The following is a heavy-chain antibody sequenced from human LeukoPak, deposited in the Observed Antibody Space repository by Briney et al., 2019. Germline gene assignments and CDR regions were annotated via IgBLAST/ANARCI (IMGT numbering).Heavy chain of an antibody. V-gene: IGHV4-39*01. CDR2: IYYSGST. D-gene: IGHD6-19*01. Sequence: SETLSLTCTVSGGSISSSTYYWGWIRQPPGKGLEWIGSIYYSGSTYYNPSLKSRVTISVDTSKNQFSLKLSSVTAADTAVYYCASPPSYSSGWYVGYFDYWGQGTLVTVSS. CDR3: ASPPSYSSGWYVGYFDY. J-gene: IGHJ4*02. CDR1: GGSISSSTYY.